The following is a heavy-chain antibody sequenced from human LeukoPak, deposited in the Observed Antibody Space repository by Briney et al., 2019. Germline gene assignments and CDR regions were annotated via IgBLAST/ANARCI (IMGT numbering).Heavy chain of an antibody. Sequence: SETLSLTCTVSGGSISSSSYYWGWIRQPPGKGLEWIGSIYYSGSTYYNPSLKSRVTISVDTSKNQFSLKLSSVTAADTAVYYCAIHTAIDADAFDIWGQGTMVTVSS. CDR1: GGSISSSSYY. CDR3: AIHTAIDADAFDI. J-gene: IGHJ3*02. V-gene: IGHV4-39*01. CDR2: IYYSGST. D-gene: IGHD5-18*01.